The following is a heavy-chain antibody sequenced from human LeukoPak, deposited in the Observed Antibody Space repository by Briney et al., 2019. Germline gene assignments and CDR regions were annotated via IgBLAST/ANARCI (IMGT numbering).Heavy chain of an antibody. CDR1: GFTFSSYA. J-gene: IGHJ4*02. Sequence: PGGSLRLSCAASGFTFSSYAMHWVRQAPGKGLEWVAVISYDGSNKYYADSVKGRFTISRDNSKNTLYLQMNSLRAEDTAVYYCAKDQPRDIVVLPHDYWGQGTLVTVSS. CDR2: ISYDGSNK. V-gene: IGHV3-30*04. D-gene: IGHD2-15*01. CDR3: AKDQPRDIVVLPHDY.